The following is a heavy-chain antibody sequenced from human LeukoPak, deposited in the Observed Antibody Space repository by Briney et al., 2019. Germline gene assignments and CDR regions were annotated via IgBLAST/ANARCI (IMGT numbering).Heavy chain of an antibody. V-gene: IGHV5-51*01. D-gene: IGHD3-10*01. J-gene: IGHJ3*02. CDR3: ARPFGFSTPRGAFDI. Sequence: GESLKISCRGSGYSFTSYWIGWVRQMPGKGLEWMGIIYPGDSDTRYSPSFQGQVTISADKSISTAYLQWSSLKASDTAMYYCARPFGFSTPRGAFDIWGQGTMVTVCS. CDR2: IYPGDSDT. CDR1: GYSFTSYW.